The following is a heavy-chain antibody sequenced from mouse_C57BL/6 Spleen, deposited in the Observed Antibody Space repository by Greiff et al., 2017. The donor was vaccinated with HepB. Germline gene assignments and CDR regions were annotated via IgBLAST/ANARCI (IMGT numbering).Heavy chain of an antibody. CDR3: ARGGGLRRGGFDY. CDR1: GYSITSGYY. Sequence: DVQLVESGPGLVKPSQSLSLTCSVTGYSITSGYYWNWIRQFPGNKLEWMGYISYDGSNNYNPSLKNRISITRDTSKNQFFLKLNSVTTEDTATYYCARGGGLRRGGFDYWGQGTTLTVSS. J-gene: IGHJ2*01. D-gene: IGHD2-4*01. CDR2: ISYDGSN. V-gene: IGHV3-6*01.